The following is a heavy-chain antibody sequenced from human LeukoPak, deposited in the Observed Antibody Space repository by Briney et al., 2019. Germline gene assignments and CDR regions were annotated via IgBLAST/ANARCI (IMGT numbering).Heavy chain of an antibody. CDR3: ATELATPF. Sequence: GRSLRLSCAASGLIFSGNWVNWVRQAPGKGLVWVSGIHSDGPTTRYADSVEGRFTISRDNAEKTVYLQMTSLRAEDTAIYYCATELATPFWGQGTLVTVSS. V-gene: IGHV3-74*01. CDR1: GLIFSGNW. CDR2: IHSDGPTT. D-gene: IGHD1-1*01. J-gene: IGHJ4*02.